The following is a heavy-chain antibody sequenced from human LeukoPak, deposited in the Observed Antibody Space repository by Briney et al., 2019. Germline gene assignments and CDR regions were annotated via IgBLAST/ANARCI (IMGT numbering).Heavy chain of an antibody. D-gene: IGHD1-26*01. CDR3: ARGYIVGATTDY. V-gene: IGHV4-39*07. J-gene: IGHJ4*02. CDR1: GVSISSSSYY. CDR2: IYYSGST. Sequence: SETLSLTCTVSGVSISSSSYYWGWIRQPPGKGLEWIGSIYYSGSTYYNPSLKSRVTISVDTSKNQFSLKLSSVTAADTAVYYCARGYIVGATTDYWGQGTLVTVSS.